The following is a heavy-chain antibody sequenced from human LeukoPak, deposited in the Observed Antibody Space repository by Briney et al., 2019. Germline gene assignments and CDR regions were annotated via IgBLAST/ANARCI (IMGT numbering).Heavy chain of an antibody. Sequence: GGSLRLSCAASGFTFSDYYMSWIRQAPGEGLEWVSYISSSGSTIYYADSVKGRFTISRDNAKNSLFLQMNSLRAEDTAVYYCARGEGDYDILTGSVDYWGQGTLVTVSS. J-gene: IGHJ4*02. D-gene: IGHD3-9*01. CDR3: ARGEGDYDILTGSVDY. CDR1: GFTFSDYY. CDR2: ISSSGSTI. V-gene: IGHV3-11*04.